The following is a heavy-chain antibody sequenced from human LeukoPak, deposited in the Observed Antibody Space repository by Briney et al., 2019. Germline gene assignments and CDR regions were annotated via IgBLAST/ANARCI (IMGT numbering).Heavy chain of an antibody. CDR3: ARGEWELRY. CDR2: IYTTGNT. D-gene: IGHD1-26*01. CDR1: GGSISAPY. J-gene: IGHJ4*02. Sequence: SETLSLTCTVSGGSISAPYWNWIRQPAGKGLEWIGQIYTTGNTEYNPSLKSRVTMSVDTSKSQFSLKLSSVTAADTAVYYCARGEWELRYWGQGALVTVSS. V-gene: IGHV4-4*07.